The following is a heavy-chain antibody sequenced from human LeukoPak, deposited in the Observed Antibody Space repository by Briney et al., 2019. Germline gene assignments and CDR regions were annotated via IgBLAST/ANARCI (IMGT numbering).Heavy chain of an antibody. CDR1: GFTFSSYA. V-gene: IGHV3-23*01. J-gene: IGHJ4*02. Sequence: GGSLRLSCAASGFTFSSYAMSWVRQAPGKGLEWVSAISGSGGSTYYTDSVKGWFTISRDNSKNTLYLQMNSLRAEDTAVYYCAKGGRYYDNSDYYRIDYWGQGTLVTVSS. D-gene: IGHD3-22*01. CDR2: ISGSGGST. CDR3: AKGGRYYDNSDYYRIDY.